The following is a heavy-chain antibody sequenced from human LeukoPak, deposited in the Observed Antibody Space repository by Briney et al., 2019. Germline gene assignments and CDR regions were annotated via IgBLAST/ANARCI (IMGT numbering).Heavy chain of an antibody. V-gene: IGHV3-53*01. J-gene: IGHJ4*02. CDR1: GFTVSSNY. Sequence: PGGSLRLSCAASGFTVSSNYMSWVRQAPGKGLEGVSVIYSGGSTYYADSVKGRFTISRDNSKNTLYLQMNSLRAEDTAVYYCARHGADCSGGSCYFDYWGQGTLVPVSS. CDR2: IYSGGST. CDR3: ARHGADCSGGSCYFDY. D-gene: IGHD2-15*01.